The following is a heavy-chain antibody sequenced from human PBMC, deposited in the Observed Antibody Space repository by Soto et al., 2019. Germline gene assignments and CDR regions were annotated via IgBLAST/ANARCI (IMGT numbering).Heavy chain of an antibody. D-gene: IGHD5-18*01. J-gene: IGHJ4*02. Sequence: YETLCLTCTVSGGSLSASGTFLGWIRQPPGKGLGWIGPFYFSGGPCSNPSPKSRVTISADTSLNQVSLRVSFATAADTTLYCCVRPVRGSRGYRGYYFESWGQG. CDR3: VRPVRGSRGYRGYYFES. V-gene: IGHV4-39*01. CDR2: FYFSGGP. CDR1: GGSLSASGTF.